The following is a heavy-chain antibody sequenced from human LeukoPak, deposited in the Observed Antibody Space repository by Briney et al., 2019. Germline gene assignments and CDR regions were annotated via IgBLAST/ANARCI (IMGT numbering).Heavy chain of an antibody. D-gene: IGHD3-10*01. CDR3: ARLTYYYGSGRLDY. CDR2: ISAYNGNT. CDR1: GYTFTSYG. Sequence: ASVKVSCTASGYTFTSYGISWVRQGPGQGLEWMGWISAYNGNTNYAQKLQGRVTMTTDTSTSTAYMELRSLRSDDTAVYYCARLTYYYGSGRLDYWGQGTLVTVSS. V-gene: IGHV1-18*04. J-gene: IGHJ4*02.